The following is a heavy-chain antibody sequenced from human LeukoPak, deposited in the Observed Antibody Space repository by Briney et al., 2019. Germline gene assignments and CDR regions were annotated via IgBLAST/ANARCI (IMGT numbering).Heavy chain of an antibody. Sequence: GGSLRLSCAASGFTFRSFWMTWVRQAPGKGLEWVANINEDGSEKNYVDSVKGRFTISRDNAKNSLYLQMNSLRVEDTAVYYCACLRGPSDYWGQGTLVTVSS. CDR3: ACLRGPSDY. D-gene: IGHD4-17*01. V-gene: IGHV3-7*01. CDR1: GFTFRSFW. J-gene: IGHJ4*02. CDR2: INEDGSEK.